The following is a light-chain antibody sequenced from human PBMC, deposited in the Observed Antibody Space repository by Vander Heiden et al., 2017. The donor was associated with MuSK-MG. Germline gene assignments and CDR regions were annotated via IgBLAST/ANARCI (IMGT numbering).Light chain of an antibody. Sequence: SYELTQPPSVSVSPGQTASITCSGDKSGDKYACWYQQKPGQSPVLVIYQDSKRTSGIPERFSGSNSGNTATLTIGGTQAMDEADYYCQAWDSSTAVFGGGTKLTVL. CDR1: KSGDKY. CDR2: QDS. J-gene: IGLJ2*01. CDR3: QAWDSSTAV. V-gene: IGLV3-1*01.